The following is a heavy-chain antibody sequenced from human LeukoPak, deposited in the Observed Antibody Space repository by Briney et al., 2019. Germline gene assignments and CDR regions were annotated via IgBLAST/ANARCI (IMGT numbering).Heavy chain of an antibody. CDR1: GGSISSNKYY. V-gene: IGHV4-39*01. Sequence: SETLSLTCTVSGGSISSNKYYWGWIRQAPGKGLEWIGSIYYSGSTYYNPSLKSRVTISVDTSKNQFSLKLSSVTAADTAVYYCARLHYYCSGNPLFDYWGQGTLVTVSS. D-gene: IGHD3-10*01. CDR3: ARLHYYCSGNPLFDY. J-gene: IGHJ4*02. CDR2: IYYSGST.